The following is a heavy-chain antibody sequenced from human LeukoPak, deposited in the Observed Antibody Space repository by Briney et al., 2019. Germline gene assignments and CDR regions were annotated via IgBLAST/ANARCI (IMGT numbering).Heavy chain of an antibody. CDR1: GFTFSSFA. CDR3: AESSGDWPSPFDY. J-gene: IGHJ4*02. D-gene: IGHD2-21*02. Sequence: GGSLRLSCAASGFTFSSFAMSWVRQAPGKGLEWVSAISGSGATTYYADSMKGRFTISRDNSRNTLYLQMNSLRVEDTTVYYCAESSGDWPSPFDYWGQGTLVTVSS. CDR2: ISGSGATT. V-gene: IGHV3-23*01.